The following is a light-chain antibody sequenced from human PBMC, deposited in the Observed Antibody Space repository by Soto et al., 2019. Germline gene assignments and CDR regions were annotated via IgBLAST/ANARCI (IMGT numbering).Light chain of an antibody. Sequence: QSVLTQPRSVSGSPGQSVTISCTGTSSDIGGYNFVSWYQQHPDKAPKLILYEVTARPSGVSSRFSGSKSGNTAPLTISGLQADDEANYYCSSYTSSNTPYVFGTGTKVTVL. V-gene: IGLV2-14*01. J-gene: IGLJ1*01. CDR3: SSYTSSNTPYV. CDR2: EVT. CDR1: SSDIGGYNF.